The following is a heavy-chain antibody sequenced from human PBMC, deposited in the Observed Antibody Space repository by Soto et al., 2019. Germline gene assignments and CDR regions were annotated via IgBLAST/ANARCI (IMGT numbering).Heavy chain of an antibody. D-gene: IGHD2-15*01. J-gene: IGHJ4*02. CDR1: GGSISSGGYY. CDR3: ARVPPRHLAATIY. CDR2: IYYSGST. Sequence: PSETLSLTCTVSGGSISSGGYYWSWIRQHPGKGLEWIGYIYYSGSTYYNPSLKSRVTISVDTSKNQFSLKLSSVTAADTAVYYCARVPPRHLAATIYWGQGTLVTVS. V-gene: IGHV4-31*02.